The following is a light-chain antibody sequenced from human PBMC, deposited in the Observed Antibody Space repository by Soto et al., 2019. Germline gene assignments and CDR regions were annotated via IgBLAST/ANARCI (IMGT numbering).Light chain of an antibody. CDR3: AAWDDSLNGVV. V-gene: IGLV1-44*01. CDR2: TDN. Sequence: QSVLTQPPSASGTPGQRVTISCSGGSSNIGSHTVNWYQHLPGTAPELLIYTDNQRPSGVPDRFSGSKSGTSVSLAISGLQFEDEADYYCAAWDDSLNGVVFGGGTKLTVL. CDR1: SSNIGSHT. J-gene: IGLJ2*01.